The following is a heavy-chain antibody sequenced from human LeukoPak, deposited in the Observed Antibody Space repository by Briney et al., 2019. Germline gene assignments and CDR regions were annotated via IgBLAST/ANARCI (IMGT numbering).Heavy chain of an antibody. V-gene: IGHV3-23*01. CDR1: GFTFNNYD. CDR3: VKTCSTTTCYEAYT. D-gene: IGHD2-2*01. CDR2: ILGDDGRT. Sequence: GGSLRLSCAASGFTFNNYDMNWVRQAPGKGLEWVLGILGDDGRTYYADSVKGRLTISRDNSKDTLYLQMNGLRVEDTAVYYCVKTCSTTTCYEAYTWGRGTTVTVSS. J-gene: IGHJ6*02.